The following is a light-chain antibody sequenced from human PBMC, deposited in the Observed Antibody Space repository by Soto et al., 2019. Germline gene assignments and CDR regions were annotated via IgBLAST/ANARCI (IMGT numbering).Light chain of an antibody. J-gene: IGKJ5*01. CDR1: QSVSSSY. Sequence: EIMLTQSPGTLSLTPGERATLSCRASQSVSSSYLAWYQQKPGQPPRLLIYGASSRATGIPDRFSGSGSGTDFTLTISSLEPEDFAVYYCQHRMNWPLTFGQGTRLEIK. CDR2: GAS. CDR3: QHRMNWPLT. V-gene: IGKV3D-20*02.